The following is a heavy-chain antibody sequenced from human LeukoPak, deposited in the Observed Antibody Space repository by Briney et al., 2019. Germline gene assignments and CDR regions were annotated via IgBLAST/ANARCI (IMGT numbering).Heavy chain of an antibody. J-gene: IGHJ3*02. CDR2: INHSGST. CDR3: ARVHVTMIVYDAFDI. CDR1: GGSISSYY. V-gene: IGHV4-34*01. Sequence: PSETLSLTCTVSGGSISSYYWSWIRQPPGKGLEWIGEINHSGSTNYNPSLKSRVTIPVDTSKNQFSLKLSSVTAADTAVYYCARVHVTMIVYDAFDIWGQGTMVTVSS. D-gene: IGHD3-22*01.